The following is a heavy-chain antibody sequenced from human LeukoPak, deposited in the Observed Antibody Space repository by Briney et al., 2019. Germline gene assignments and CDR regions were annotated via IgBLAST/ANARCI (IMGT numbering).Heavy chain of an antibody. J-gene: IGHJ4*02. CDR2: IKSKTDGGTT. CDR3: TKRSPLLRYFDWLPAFDY. D-gene: IGHD3-9*01. CDR1: GFTFSNAW. V-gene: IGHV3-15*01. Sequence: GGSLRLSCAASGFTFSNAWMSWVRQAPGRGLEWVGRIKSKTDGGTTDYAAPVKGRFTISRDDSKNTLYLQMNSLKTEDTAVYYCTKRSPLLRYFDWLPAFDYWGQGPLVTVSS.